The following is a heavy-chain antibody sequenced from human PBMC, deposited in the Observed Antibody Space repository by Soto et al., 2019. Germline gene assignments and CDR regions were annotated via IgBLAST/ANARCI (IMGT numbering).Heavy chain of an antibody. CDR3: ARAGGGYSYGYVDY. D-gene: IGHD5-18*01. CDR2: IYHSGST. Sequence: PSETLSLTCAVSGGSISSGGYSWSWIRQPPGKGLEWIGYIYHSGSTYYNPSLKSRVTISVDRSKNQFSLRLSSVTAADTAVYYCARAGGGYSYGYVDYWGQGTLVTVSS. CDR1: GGSISSGGYS. J-gene: IGHJ4*02. V-gene: IGHV4-30-2*01.